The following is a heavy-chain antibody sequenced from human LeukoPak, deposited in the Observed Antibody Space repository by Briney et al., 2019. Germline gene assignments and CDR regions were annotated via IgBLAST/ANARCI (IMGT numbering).Heavy chain of an antibody. D-gene: IGHD6-13*01. CDR1: GGSISSYY. Sequence: LETLSLTCTVSGGSISSYYWSWIRLPPGKGLEWIGFLDYSGSPNYNPSFKSRLTVSVDTSKNQFSRKLRSVTAADTAVYYCARHGDSWTFDYWGQGTLVTVSS. J-gene: IGHJ4*02. V-gene: IGHV4-59*08. CDR3: ARHGDSWTFDY. CDR2: LDYSGSP.